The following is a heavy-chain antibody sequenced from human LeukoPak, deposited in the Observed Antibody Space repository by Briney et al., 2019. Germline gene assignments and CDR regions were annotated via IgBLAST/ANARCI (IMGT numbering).Heavy chain of an antibody. CDR1: GGTFSSYA. CDR2: IIPIFGTA. V-gene: IGHV1-69*05. Sequence: SVKVSCKASGGTFSSYAISWVRQAPGQGLEWMGRIIPIFGTANYAQKFQGRVTITTDESTSTAYMELSSLRSEDTAVSYCGRELGRQWLVDSGQGTLVTVSS. J-gene: IGHJ4*02. CDR3: GRELGRQWLVD. D-gene: IGHD6-19*01.